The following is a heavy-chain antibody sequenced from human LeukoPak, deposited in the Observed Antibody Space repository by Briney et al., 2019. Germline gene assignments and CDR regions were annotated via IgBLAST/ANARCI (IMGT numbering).Heavy chain of an antibody. CDR2: VYYSGTT. J-gene: IGHJ6*04. V-gene: IGHV4-59*08. CDR1: GGSISTYY. Sequence: SETLSLTCTVSGGSISTYYWNWIRQPPGKGLEWIGYVYYSGTTGYNPSLKSRVTISVDTSKNRFSLKLNSVTAADTAVYYCARRGGRCQSYDSAMAVGAKGPTVPFS. D-gene: IGHD3-16*01. CDR3: ARRGGRCQSYDSAMAV.